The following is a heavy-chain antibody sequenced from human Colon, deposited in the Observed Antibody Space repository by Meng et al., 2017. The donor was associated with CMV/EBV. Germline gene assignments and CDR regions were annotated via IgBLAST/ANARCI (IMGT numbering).Heavy chain of an antibody. CDR2: IFYSGNT. J-gene: IGHJ4*02. Sequence: VSGGSISSGGYNWGWIRQRPGKGLEWIGFIFYSGNTYYSPSLKSRTSISADKSANQFFLRLTSVTAADTAMYYCAREYGSGSYFLDYWGQGILVTVSS. CDR1: GGSISSGGYN. D-gene: IGHD3-10*01. CDR3: AREYGSGSYFLDY. V-gene: IGHV4-31*02.